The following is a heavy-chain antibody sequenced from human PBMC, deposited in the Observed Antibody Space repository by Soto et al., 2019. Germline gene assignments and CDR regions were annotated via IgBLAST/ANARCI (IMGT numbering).Heavy chain of an antibody. CDR2: INHSGST. V-gene: IGHV4-34*01. D-gene: IGHD2-8*02. J-gene: IGHJ4*02. CDR3: ARDKITGRFDY. CDR1: GGSFSGYY. Sequence: QGQLQQWGAGLLKPSDTLSLTCAVYGGSFSGYYWTWIRQPPGAGLEWVGEINHSGSTNYNPSLKSRVTISVDTSKYQFSLKLTSVTAADPAVYYCARDKITGRFDYWGQGTLVTVSS.